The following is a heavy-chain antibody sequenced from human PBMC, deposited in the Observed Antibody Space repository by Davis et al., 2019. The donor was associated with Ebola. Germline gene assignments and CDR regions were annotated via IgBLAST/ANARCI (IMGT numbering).Heavy chain of an antibody. V-gene: IGHV1-2*02. D-gene: IGHD4-17*01. CDR1: GYTFTGYY. Sequence: ASVKVSCKASGYTFTGYYMHWVRQAPGQGLEWMGWINPNSGGTNYAQKFQGRVTMTRDTSISTAYMELSRLRSDDTAVYYCARDGAEWGNYGDYGENNWFDPWGQGTLVTVSS. J-gene: IGHJ5*02. CDR3: ARDGAEWGNYGDYGENNWFDP. CDR2: INPNSGGT.